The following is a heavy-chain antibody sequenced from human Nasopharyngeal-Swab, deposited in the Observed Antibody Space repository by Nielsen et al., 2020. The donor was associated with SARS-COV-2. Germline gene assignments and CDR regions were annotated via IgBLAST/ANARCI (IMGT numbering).Heavy chain of an antibody. CDR2: IGSSSSTI. V-gene: IGHV3-48*01. D-gene: IGHD3-9*01. CDR3: ARDHDWFDF. CDR1: GFTFSSYS. Sequence: GESLKISCAASGFTFSSYSMNWVRQAPGKGLEWVSYIGSSSSTIYYADSVKGRFTISRDNAKNSLYLQMNSLRAEDTAVYYCARDHDWFDFWGQGILVTVSS. J-gene: IGHJ4*02.